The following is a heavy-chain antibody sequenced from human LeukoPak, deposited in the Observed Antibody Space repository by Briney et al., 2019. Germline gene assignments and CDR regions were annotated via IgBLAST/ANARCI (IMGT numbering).Heavy chain of an antibody. V-gene: IGHV2-5*02. J-gene: IGHJ3*02. CDR1: GFSLSTRGVG. Sequence: VSGATLVNPTQTLTLTCTFSGFSLSTRGVGVGWIRQPPAKALEWLAIIYLDDDERYSPSLKSRLTITKDPSKNQVVLTMTHMDPVDTATYYCAHTPLRPGAFDIWGQGTMVTVSS. CDR3: AHTPLRPGAFDI. CDR2: IYLDDDE. D-gene: IGHD4-17*01.